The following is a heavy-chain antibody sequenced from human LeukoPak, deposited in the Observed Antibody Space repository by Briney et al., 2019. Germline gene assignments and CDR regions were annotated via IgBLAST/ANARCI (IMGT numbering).Heavy chain of an antibody. CDR3: ARRYCSGGSCYLGFNY. D-gene: IGHD2-15*01. CDR1: GVSISSSTYY. J-gene: IGHJ4*02. Sequence: SETLTLTCTVSGVSISSSTYYWGWIRQPPGKGLEWIGSIYYSGSTYYNPSLKSGVTISVDTSKNQFSLKLSSVTAADTAVYYCARRYCSGGSCYLGFNYWGQGTLVSVSS. CDR2: IYYSGST. V-gene: IGHV4-39*01.